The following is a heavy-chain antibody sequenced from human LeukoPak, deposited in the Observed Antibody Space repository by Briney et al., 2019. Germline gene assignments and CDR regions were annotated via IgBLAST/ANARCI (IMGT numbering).Heavy chain of an antibody. V-gene: IGHV3-7*01. J-gene: IGHJ4*02. CDR3: AKYSGNYGVVY. Sequence: SGGSLRLSCAASGFTFSDYWMSWVRQAPGKGLEWVANIKQDGSEKHYVDSVKGRFTISRDNAKNSLYLQMNSLRVEDTAIYYCAKYSGNYGVVYWGQGTLVTVSS. CDR2: IKQDGSEK. CDR1: GFTFSDYW. D-gene: IGHD1-26*01.